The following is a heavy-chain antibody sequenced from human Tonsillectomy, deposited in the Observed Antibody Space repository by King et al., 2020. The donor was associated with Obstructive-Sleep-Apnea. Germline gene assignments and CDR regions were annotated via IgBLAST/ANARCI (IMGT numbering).Heavy chain of an antibody. J-gene: IGHJ4*02. CDR1: GFTFSNAW. CDR2: IKSKTDGGTT. Sequence: VQLVESGGGLVKPGGSLRLSCAASGFTFSNAWMSWVRQAPGKGLEWVGRIKSKTDGGTTDYAAPVKGRFTISRDDPKNTLYLQMNSLKTEDTAVYYCTTPPYDYVWGSYRRMYYFDYWGQGTLVTVSS. CDR3: TTPPYDYVWGSYRRMYYFDY. V-gene: IGHV3-15*01. D-gene: IGHD3-16*02.